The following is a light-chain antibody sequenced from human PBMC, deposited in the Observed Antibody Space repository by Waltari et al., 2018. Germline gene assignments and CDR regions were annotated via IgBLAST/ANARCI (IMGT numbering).Light chain of an antibody. CDR2: DVT. CDR3: GSFGGSAVI. V-gene: IGLV2-8*01. Sequence: QSALTLPPSASGSPGQPVTISCIGTSSDIRGYNFASWYQQHPGEAPRLMIYDVTKRPSGVPDRFSGSKSGNTASLTVSGLQAEDEADYYCGSFGGSAVIFGGGTKLTVL. J-gene: IGLJ2*01. CDR1: SSDIRGYNF.